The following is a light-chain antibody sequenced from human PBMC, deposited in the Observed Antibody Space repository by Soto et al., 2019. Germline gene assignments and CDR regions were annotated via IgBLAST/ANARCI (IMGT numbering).Light chain of an antibody. CDR2: EVS. CDR3: TSYAGTYSFFYV. CDR1: SSDVGAYNY. J-gene: IGLJ1*01. Sequence: QSVLTQPPSSSASPGQPVTISCTGTSSDVGAYNYVSWYQQLPGKAPKLIIYEVSKRPSGVPDRFSGSKSGNTASLTVSGLQAEDEADYYCTSYAGTYSFFYVFGTGTKVTVL. V-gene: IGLV2-8*01.